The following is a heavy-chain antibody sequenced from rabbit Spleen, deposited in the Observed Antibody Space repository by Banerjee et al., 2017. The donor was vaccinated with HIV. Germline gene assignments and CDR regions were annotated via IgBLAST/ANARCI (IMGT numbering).Heavy chain of an antibody. Sequence: QEQVVESGGGLVQPEGSLTLTCTASGFSFSSSYYMCWVRQAPGKGLEWIACIYAGSSGSTYYASWAKGRFTISKTSSTTVTLQMTSLTAADTATYFCARDAGSSFSSYGMDLWGQGTLVTVS. J-gene: IGHJ6*01. V-gene: IGHV1S45*01. D-gene: IGHD8-1*01. CDR2: IYAGSSGST. CDR1: GFSFSSSYY. CDR3: ARDAGSSFSSYGMDL.